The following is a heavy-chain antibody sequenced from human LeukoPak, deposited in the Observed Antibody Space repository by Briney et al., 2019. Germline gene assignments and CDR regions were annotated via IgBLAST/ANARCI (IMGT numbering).Heavy chain of an antibody. D-gene: IGHD2-2*01. Sequence: GASVKVSCKASGYTFTGYYMHWVRQAPGQGLEWMGWINPNSGGTNYAQKFQGRVTMTRDTSTSTAYMELSRLRSDDTAVYYCARDDSYCSSTSCYPYNWFGPWGQGTLVTVSS. J-gene: IGHJ5*02. CDR2: INPNSGGT. CDR1: GYTFTGYY. V-gene: IGHV1-2*02. CDR3: ARDDSYCSSTSCYPYNWFGP.